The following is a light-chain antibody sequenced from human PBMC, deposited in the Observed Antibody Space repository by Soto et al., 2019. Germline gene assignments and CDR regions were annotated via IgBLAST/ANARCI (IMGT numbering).Light chain of an antibody. CDR2: EVY. Sequence: QSVLTQPPSASGSPGQSVTISCTGTSSDVGGYNYVSWYQHHPGKAPKLIIYEVYKRPSGVPDRFSGSESGNTAALTVSGLQAEDEADYYCSSYVGTNSYVFGTGTKVTVL. CDR3: SSYVGTNSYV. V-gene: IGLV2-8*01. J-gene: IGLJ1*01. CDR1: SSDVGGYNY.